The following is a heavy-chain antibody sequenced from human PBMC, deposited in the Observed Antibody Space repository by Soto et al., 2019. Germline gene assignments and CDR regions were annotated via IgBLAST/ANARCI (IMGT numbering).Heavy chain of an antibody. Sequence: EVQLLEAGGGLVQPGGSLRLSCAASGFTFSSYAMSWVRQAPGKGLEGVTAISGSGGSTYYGDSVKGRFTISRDNSKNTVYLQMNSLRAEDTAVYYCAKDRGYDSSGPYYFDYRGQGTLVTVSS. CDR1: GFTFSSYA. D-gene: IGHD3-22*01. J-gene: IGHJ4*02. V-gene: IGHV3-23*01. CDR3: AKDRGYDSSGPYYFDY. CDR2: ISGSGGST.